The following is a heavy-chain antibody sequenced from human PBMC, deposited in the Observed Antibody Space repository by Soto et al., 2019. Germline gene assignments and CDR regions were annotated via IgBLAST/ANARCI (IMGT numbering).Heavy chain of an antibody. V-gene: IGHV5-10-1*01. Sequence: GESLKISCKGSGYSFTSYWISWVRQMPGKGLEWMGRIDPSDSYTNYSPSFQGHVTISADRSISTAYLQWSSLKASDTAIYYCATQHPLDSSGWYNWGQGTLVTVSS. D-gene: IGHD6-19*01. CDR3: ATQHPLDSSGWYN. CDR2: IDPSDSYT. CDR1: GYSFTSYW. J-gene: IGHJ4*02.